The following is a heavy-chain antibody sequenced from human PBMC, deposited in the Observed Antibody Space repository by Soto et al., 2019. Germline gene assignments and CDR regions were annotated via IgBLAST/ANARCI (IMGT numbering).Heavy chain of an antibody. CDR3: AKGDRITMLRGVIIKPYYYYGMDV. CDR1: GFTFSSYA. V-gene: IGHV3-23*01. J-gene: IGHJ6*02. Sequence: GGSLRLSCAASGFTFSSYAMSWVRQAPGKGLEWVSAISGSGGSTYYADSVKGRFTISRDNSENTLYLQMNDLRAEDTAVYYCAKGDRITMLRGVIIKPYYYYGMDVWGQGTTVTVSS. CDR2: ISGSGGST. D-gene: IGHD3-10*01.